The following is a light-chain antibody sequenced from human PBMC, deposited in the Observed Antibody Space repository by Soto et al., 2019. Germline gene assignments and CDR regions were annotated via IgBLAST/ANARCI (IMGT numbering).Light chain of an antibody. CDR3: QQSYSTLFT. Sequence: DIQLTQSPSSLSASVGDRVTITCRASQSISSYLNWYQQKPGKAPKLLIYAASSLQSGVPSRFSGSGSETDFTLTISSLQPEDFAPYYCQQSYSTLFTFGPGTKSGYQT. J-gene: IGKJ3*01. CDR2: AAS. CDR1: QSISSY. V-gene: IGKV1-39*01.